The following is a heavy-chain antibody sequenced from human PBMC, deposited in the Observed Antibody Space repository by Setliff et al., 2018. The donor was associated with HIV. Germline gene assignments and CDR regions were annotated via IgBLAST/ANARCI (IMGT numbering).Heavy chain of an antibody. D-gene: IGHD3-3*01. J-gene: IGHJ4*02. CDR3: VREGLYNTALDY. Sequence: GGSLRLSCVMSGFTFSKYWMHWVRQVPGRGPVWVAHIKGDGSIINHADSVKGRFTISRDNAKNTLELQMNSLRVEDTAVYYCVREGLYNTALDYWGQGTLVTVSS. V-gene: IGHV3-74*01. CDR2: IKGDGSII. CDR1: GFTFSKYW.